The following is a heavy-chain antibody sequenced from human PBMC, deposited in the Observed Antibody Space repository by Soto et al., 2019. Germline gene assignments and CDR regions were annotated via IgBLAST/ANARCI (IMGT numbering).Heavy chain of an antibody. D-gene: IGHD3-9*01. J-gene: IGHJ4*02. V-gene: IGHV4-4*02. CDR3: AEGHYGIRTYREVYFDY. Sequence: QVQLQESGPGLVKPSGTLSLTCAVSGGSISSSNWWSWVRQPPGKGLEWIGEIYHSGSTNYNPSLKSRVTTSVGKSKLQFSRELWSVTAADTAVYYCAEGHYGIRTYREVYFDYWGQGTLVTVSS. CDR1: GGSISSSNW. CDR2: IYHSGST.